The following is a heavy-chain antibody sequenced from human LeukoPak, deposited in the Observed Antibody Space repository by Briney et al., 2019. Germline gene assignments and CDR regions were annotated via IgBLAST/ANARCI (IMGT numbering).Heavy chain of an antibody. D-gene: IGHD1-26*01. CDR2: ISAYNGNT. Sequence: ASVKVSCKASGYTFTSYGISWVRQPPAQGLEWMGWISAYNGNTNYAQKLQGRVTITTDTSTSTAYMELRSLRSDDTAVYYCARVGELLRTGAFDLWGQGTMVTVSS. CDR3: ARVGELLRTGAFDL. V-gene: IGHV1-18*01. J-gene: IGHJ3*01. CDR1: GYTFTSYG.